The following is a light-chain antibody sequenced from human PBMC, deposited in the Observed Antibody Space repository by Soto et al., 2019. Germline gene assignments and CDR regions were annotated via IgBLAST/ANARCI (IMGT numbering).Light chain of an antibody. V-gene: IGLV2-23*02. CDR2: EVN. Sequence: QSALTQPASVSGSPGQSITISCTGTSSDVGSYNRVSWYQQHPCKAPKFMIYEVNKRPSGVSNRFSGSKSGNTASLTISGLQAEDESDYYCCSHVGISTWTWVFGGGTKLTVL. CDR1: SSDVGSYNR. CDR3: CSHVGISTWTWV. J-gene: IGLJ3*02.